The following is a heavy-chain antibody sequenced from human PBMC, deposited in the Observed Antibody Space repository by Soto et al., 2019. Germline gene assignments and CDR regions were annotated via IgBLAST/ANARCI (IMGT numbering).Heavy chain of an antibody. D-gene: IGHD2-21*02. CDR1: GFTFSSYA. CDR3: ARVLLAYCGGACYSSHLHYYYYGMDV. CDR2: ISYDGSNK. V-gene: IGHV3-30-3*01. Sequence: QVQLVESGGGVVQPGRSLRLSCAASGFTFSSYAMHWVRQAPGKGLEWVALISYDGSNKYYPDSVKGRFTISRDNSKNTLYLQMNSLRAEDTAVYYCARVLLAYCGGACYSSHLHYYYYGMDVWGQGTTVTVSS. J-gene: IGHJ6*02.